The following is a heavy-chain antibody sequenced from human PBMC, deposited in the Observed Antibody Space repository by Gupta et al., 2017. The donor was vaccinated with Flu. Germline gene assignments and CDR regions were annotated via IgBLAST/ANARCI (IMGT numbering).Heavy chain of an antibody. V-gene: IGHV3-11*05. Sequence: QVQLVESGGGLVKPGGSLRLSCAASGFTFSDYYMSWILQDPGKGLEWVSYISSSSSYTNYADSVKGRFTISRDNAKNSLYLQMNSLRAEDTAVYYCARGGALWFGVPYYFDYWGQGTLVTVSS. D-gene: IGHD3-10*01. CDR1: GFTFSDYY. CDR2: ISSSSSYT. CDR3: ARGGALWFGVPYYFDY. J-gene: IGHJ4*02.